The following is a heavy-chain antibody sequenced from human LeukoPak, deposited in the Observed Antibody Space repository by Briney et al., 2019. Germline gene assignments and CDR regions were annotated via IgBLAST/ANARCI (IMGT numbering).Heavy chain of an antibody. Sequence: SGRSLRLSCAASGFSFSNFGMHWVRQAPGKGLEWVAIMWHDGSNSYYADSVKGRFTLSRDNSKNTLYLQMDSLRVEDTALYYCVRGEYSSSWPSEYFQHWGQGTLVTVSS. V-gene: IGHV3-33*01. D-gene: IGHD6-13*01. CDR1: GFSFSNFG. J-gene: IGHJ1*01. CDR3: VRGEYSSSWPSEYFQH. CDR2: MWHDGSNS.